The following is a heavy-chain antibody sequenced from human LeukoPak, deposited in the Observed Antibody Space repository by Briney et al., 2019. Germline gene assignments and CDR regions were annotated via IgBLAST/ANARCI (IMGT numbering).Heavy chain of an antibody. CDR2: IYYSGST. Sequence: SETLSLTCTVSGGSISSHYWSWIRQPLGKGLEWIGYIYYSGSTNYNPSLKSRVTISVDTSKNQFSLKLSSVTAADTAVYYCARGGGGGGYYDFWSGYYRFFGYFDYWGQGTLVTVSS. D-gene: IGHD3-3*01. CDR3: ARGGGGGGYYDFWSGYYRFFGYFDY. CDR1: GGSISSHY. J-gene: IGHJ4*02. V-gene: IGHV4-59*11.